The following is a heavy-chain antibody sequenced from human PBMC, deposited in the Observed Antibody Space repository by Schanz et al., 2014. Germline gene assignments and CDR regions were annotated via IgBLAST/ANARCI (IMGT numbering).Heavy chain of an antibody. D-gene: IGHD6-13*01. V-gene: IGHV3-15*01. CDR3: ATASSPVREAGAGSSSHL. J-gene: IGHJ5*02. Sequence: EVQLVESGGGLVKPGGSLRLSCAASTSIFNHAWMSWVRQAPGKGLEWLGRIKSKTDGETTDYAAPVKGRFSISRDDSQSTLYLQMNSLKIEDTAVYYCATASSPVREAGAGSSSHLWGQGTLVTVSP. CDR2: IKSKTDGETT. CDR1: TSIFNHAW.